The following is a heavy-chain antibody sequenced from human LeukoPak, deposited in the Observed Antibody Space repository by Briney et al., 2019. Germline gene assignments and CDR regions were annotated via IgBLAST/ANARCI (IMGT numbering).Heavy chain of an antibody. CDR2: IRSKASNYAT. CDR1: GLTLSGSA. Sequence: RGSLRLSCAPFGLTLSGSAMHWVRQAAGKGLEWVGRIRSKASNYATVYAASVKGRFTISRDDSENTAYLQMNSLKTEDTAVYYCTRLDDSSGYYYKGFDYWGQGTLVTVSS. V-gene: IGHV3-73*01. D-gene: IGHD3-22*01. J-gene: IGHJ4*02. CDR3: TRLDDSSGYYYKGFDY.